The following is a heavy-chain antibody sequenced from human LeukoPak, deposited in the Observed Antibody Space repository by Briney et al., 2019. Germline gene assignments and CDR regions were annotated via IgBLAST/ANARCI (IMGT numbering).Heavy chain of an antibody. D-gene: IGHD3-16*02. V-gene: IGHV4-61*01. CDR1: DGSVSSGSYY. CDR3: ARESTGDYVWGSYRSYAFDI. CDR2: IYYSGST. Sequence: PSETLSLTCTVSDGSVSSGSYYWNWIRQPPGKGLEWIGDIYYSGSTNYNPSLKSRVTISVDTSKNQFSLRLSSVTAADTAVYYCARESTGDYVWGSYRSYAFDIWGQGTMVTVSS. J-gene: IGHJ3*02.